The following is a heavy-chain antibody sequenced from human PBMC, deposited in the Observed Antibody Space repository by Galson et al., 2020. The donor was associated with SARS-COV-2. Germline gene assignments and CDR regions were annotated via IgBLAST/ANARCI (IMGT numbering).Heavy chain of an antibody. CDR3: ARGGWGGDFIDY. D-gene: IGHD2-21*01. CDR2: IFSGGSA. CDR1: GGSISSGGYQ. J-gene: IGHJ4*02. V-gene: IGHV4-30-4*08. Sequence: SETLSLTCSVSGGSISSGGYQWRWIRQPPGKGLEWIGYIFSGGSAYYNPSLKSRITISVDTSKNRFSLNLNSVTAADTAVYFCARGGWGGDFIDYWGQGALVTVFS.